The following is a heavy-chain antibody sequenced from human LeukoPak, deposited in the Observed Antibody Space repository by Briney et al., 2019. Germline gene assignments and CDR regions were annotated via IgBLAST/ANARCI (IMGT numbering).Heavy chain of an antibody. CDR2: IFSNGDT. CDR3: TRDQMNY. V-gene: IGHV3-53*01. Sequence: GGSLRLSCTASEFIVSRNYMLWVRQAPGKGLEWVSLIFSNGDTHYADSVKGRFTISRDTSKNTVSLQMNSLRVEDTAMYYFTRDQMNYWGQGTLVTVSS. J-gene: IGHJ4*02. CDR1: EFIVSRNY. D-gene: IGHD5-24*01.